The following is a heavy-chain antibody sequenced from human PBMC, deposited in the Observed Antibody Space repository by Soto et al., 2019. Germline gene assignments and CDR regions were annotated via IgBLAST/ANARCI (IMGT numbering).Heavy chain of an antibody. CDR2: SSAYNGNT. CDR3: ARDGRQFVRNSGNFDI. J-gene: IGHJ3*02. D-gene: IGHD6-6*01. Sequence: QVHLLQSGAELKRPGASVRVSCKASGYTFRNYGVNWVLQAPGQGLEWLGWSSAYNGNTKSAQKFQDKLTMATDPSTNTAYMELRSLTSDETAVYFCARDGRQFVRNSGNFDIWGQGTLITVSS. CDR1: GYTFRNYG. V-gene: IGHV1-18*01.